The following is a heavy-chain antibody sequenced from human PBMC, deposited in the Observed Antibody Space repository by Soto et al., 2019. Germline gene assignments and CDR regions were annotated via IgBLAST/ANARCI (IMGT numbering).Heavy chain of an antibody. Sequence: PSETLSLTCTVSGGSISSSSYYWGWIRQPPGKGLEWIGSIYYSGSTYYNPSLKSRVTISVDTSKNQFSLKLSSVTAADTAVYYCARGTWIRSAFDFWGQGTMVTVS. CDR2: IYYSGST. J-gene: IGHJ3*01. CDR3: ARGTWIRSAFDF. V-gene: IGHV4-39*07. D-gene: IGHD5-12*01. CDR1: GGSISSSSYY.